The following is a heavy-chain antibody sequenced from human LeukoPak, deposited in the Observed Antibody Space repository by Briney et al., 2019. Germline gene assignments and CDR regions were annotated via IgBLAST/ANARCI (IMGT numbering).Heavy chain of an antibody. Sequence: ASVKVSCKASSYTFTSYGISWVRQAPGQGLEWMGWINPNSGGTNYAQKFQGRVTMTRDTSISTAYMELSRLRSDDTAVYYCARDQAYDSSGYYLYPRTDADYWGQGTLVTVSS. CDR1: SYTFTSYG. D-gene: IGHD3-22*01. V-gene: IGHV1-2*02. CDR3: ARDQAYDSSGYYLYPRTDADY. J-gene: IGHJ4*02. CDR2: INPNSGGT.